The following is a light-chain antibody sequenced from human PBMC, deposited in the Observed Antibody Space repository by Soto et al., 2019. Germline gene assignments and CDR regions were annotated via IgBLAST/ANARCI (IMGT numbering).Light chain of an antibody. Sequence: EIVLTQSPATLSLSPGGRATLSCRASQSVSSYLAWYQQKPGQAPRLLIYDASNRATGIPARFSGSGSGTDLTLTISSLEPEDFAVYYCQQRSNWPPTFGGGTKVEIK. V-gene: IGKV3-11*01. CDR2: DAS. J-gene: IGKJ4*01. CDR3: QQRSNWPPT. CDR1: QSVSSY.